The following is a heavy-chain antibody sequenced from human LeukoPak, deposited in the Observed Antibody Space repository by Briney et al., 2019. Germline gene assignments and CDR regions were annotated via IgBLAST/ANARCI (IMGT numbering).Heavy chain of an antibody. Sequence: PGGSLRLSCAASGFTFSSYSMHWVRQAPGKGLEWVSSISSSSSYIYYADSVKGRFTISRDNAKNSLYLQMNSLRAEDTAVYYCARDGSGWNYYYYYYMDVWGKGTTVTVSS. V-gene: IGHV3-21*01. CDR1: GFTFSSYS. CDR2: ISSSSSYI. J-gene: IGHJ6*03. CDR3: ARDGSGWNYYYYYYMDV. D-gene: IGHD6-19*01.